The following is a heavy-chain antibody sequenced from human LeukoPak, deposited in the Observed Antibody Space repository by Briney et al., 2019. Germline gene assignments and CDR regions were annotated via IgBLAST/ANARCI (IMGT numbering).Heavy chain of an antibody. CDR1: GFTVSSNY. CDR2: IYSGGST. J-gene: IGHJ4*02. Sequence: QPGGSLRLSCAASGFTVSSNYMSWVRQAPGKGLEWVSVIYSGGSTYYADSVKGRFTISRDNSKNTLYLQMNSLRAEDTAVYYCARETPYYDSSGYYYYFDYWGQGTLVTVSS. V-gene: IGHV3-53*01. CDR3: ARETPYYDSSGYYYYFDY. D-gene: IGHD3-22*01.